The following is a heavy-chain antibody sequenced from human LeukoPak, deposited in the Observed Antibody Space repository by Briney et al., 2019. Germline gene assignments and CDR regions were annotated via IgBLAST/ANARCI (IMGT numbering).Heavy chain of an antibody. J-gene: IGHJ6*02. V-gene: IGHV3-21*01. Sequence: GGSLRLSCAASGFTFSSYSMNWVRQAPGKGLEWVSSISSSSSYIYYADSVKGRFTISRDNAKNSLYLQMNSLRAGDTAVYYCARSDFPYGMDVWGQGTTVTVSS. D-gene: IGHD3-3*01. CDR2: ISSSSSYI. CDR1: GFTFSSYS. CDR3: ARSDFPYGMDV.